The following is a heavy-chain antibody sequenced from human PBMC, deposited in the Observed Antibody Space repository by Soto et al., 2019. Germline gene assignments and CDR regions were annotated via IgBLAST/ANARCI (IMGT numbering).Heavy chain of an antibody. V-gene: IGHV1-3*01. CDR1: GYTFTSYA. Sequence: SVKVSCKASGYTFTSYAMHWVRQAPGQRLEWMGWINAGNGNTKYSQKFQGRVTITRDTSASTAYMELSSLRSEDTAVYYCARDQYYYDSSGYYVGINWFDPWGQGTLVTVSS. J-gene: IGHJ5*02. CDR3: ARDQYYYDSSGYYVGINWFDP. CDR2: INAGNGNT. D-gene: IGHD3-22*01.